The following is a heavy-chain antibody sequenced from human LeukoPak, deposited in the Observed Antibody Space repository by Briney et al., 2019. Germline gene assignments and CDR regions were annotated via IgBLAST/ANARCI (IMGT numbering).Heavy chain of an antibody. CDR2: INPNSGGT. V-gene: IGHV1-2*02. Sequence: PSVKLSCKASGYTFTGYYMHWVRLAPGQGLEWMGWINPNSGGTNYAQKFQGRVTMTRDTSISTAYMELSRLRSDDTAVYYCARDDSGSAFDIWGQGTMVTVSS. CDR1: GYTFTGYY. J-gene: IGHJ3*02. D-gene: IGHD4-17*01. CDR3: ARDDSGSAFDI.